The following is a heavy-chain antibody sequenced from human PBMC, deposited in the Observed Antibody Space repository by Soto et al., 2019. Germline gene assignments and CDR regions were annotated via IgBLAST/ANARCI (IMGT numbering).Heavy chain of an antibody. CDR2: ISGSGGST. CDR1: GFTFSSYA. Sequence: GGSLRLSCAASGFTFSSYAMSGVRQAPGKGLEWVSAISGSGGSTYYADSVKGRFTISRDNSKNTLYLQMNSLRAEDTAVYYCAKRGYDFWSGNDYWGQGTLVTVSS. V-gene: IGHV3-23*01. J-gene: IGHJ4*02. D-gene: IGHD3-3*01. CDR3: AKRGYDFWSGNDY.